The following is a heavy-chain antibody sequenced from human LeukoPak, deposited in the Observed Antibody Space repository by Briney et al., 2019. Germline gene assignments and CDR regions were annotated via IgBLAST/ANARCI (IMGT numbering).Heavy chain of an antibody. J-gene: IGHJ4*02. V-gene: IGHV1-3*01. Sequence: ASVKVSCKASGYTFTSYAMHWVRQAPGQRLEWMGWINAGSGNTKYSQNFQGRVTISRDTSASTAYMELSSLTSEDTAVYYCARDSGEYYFDYWGQGTLGTVSS. D-gene: IGHD2-15*01. CDR1: GYTFTSYA. CDR2: INAGSGNT. CDR3: ARDSGEYYFDY.